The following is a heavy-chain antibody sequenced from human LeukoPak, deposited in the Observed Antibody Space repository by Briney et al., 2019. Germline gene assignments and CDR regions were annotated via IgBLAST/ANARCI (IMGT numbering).Heavy chain of an antibody. CDR3: AKDTGERLGILTGYYKSRRSYFDY. CDR1: GFTFSSYE. J-gene: IGHJ4*02. CDR2: ISSSGSTI. V-gene: IGHV3-48*03. D-gene: IGHD3-9*01. Sequence: GGSLRLSCAASGFTFSSYEMNWVRQAPGKGLEWVSYISSSGSTIYYADSVKGRFTISRDNSKNTLYLQMNSLRAEDTAVYYCAKDTGERLGILTGYYKSRRSYFDYWGQGTLVTVSS.